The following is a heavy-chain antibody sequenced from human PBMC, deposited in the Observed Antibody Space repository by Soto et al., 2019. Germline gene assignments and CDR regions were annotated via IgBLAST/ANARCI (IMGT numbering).Heavy chain of an antibody. Sequence: LSLTCTVSGGSVSSGSYYWSWIRQPPGKGLEWIGYIYYSGSTNYNPSLKSRVTISVDTSKNQFSLKLSSVTAADTAVYYCASSGSSLVAGDYYYYGMDVWGQGTTVTVSS. CDR1: GGSVSSGSYY. V-gene: IGHV4-61*01. CDR3: ASSGSSLVAGDYYYYGMDV. J-gene: IGHJ6*02. D-gene: IGHD3-10*01. CDR2: IYYSGST.